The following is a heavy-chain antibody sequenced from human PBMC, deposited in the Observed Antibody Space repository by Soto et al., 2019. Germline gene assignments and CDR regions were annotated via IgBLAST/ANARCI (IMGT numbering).Heavy chain of an antibody. V-gene: IGHV1-69*06. J-gene: IGHJ6*02. CDR1: GGTFSSYA. CDR3: ARPDFWSGYSFYYYGMDV. CDR2: IIPIFGTA. Sequence: SVKVSCKASGGTFSSYAISWVRQAPGQGLEWMGGIIPIFGTANYAQKFQGRVTITADKSTSTAYMELSRLRSEDTAVYYCARPDFWSGYSFYYYGMDVWGQGTTVTVSS. D-gene: IGHD3-3*01.